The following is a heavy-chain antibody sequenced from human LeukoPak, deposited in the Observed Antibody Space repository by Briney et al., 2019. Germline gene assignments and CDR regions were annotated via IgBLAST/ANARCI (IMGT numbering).Heavy chain of an antibody. CDR3: ARRGGLSSGRGFDH. D-gene: IGHD3-16*01. CDR2: ISSKSTYI. J-gene: IGHJ4*02. V-gene: IGHV3-21*01. CDR1: GFDFNYYD. Sequence: PGGSLRLSCVASGFDFNYYDMNWVRQAPGKGLEWVSSISSKSTYIDSADSTKGRFTISRDNANNSVFLQMSRLRPEDTAVYYCARRGGLSSGRGFDHWGQGTLVTVSS.